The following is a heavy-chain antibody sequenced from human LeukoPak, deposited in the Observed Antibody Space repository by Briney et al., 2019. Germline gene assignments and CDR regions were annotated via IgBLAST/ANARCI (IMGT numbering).Heavy chain of an antibody. V-gene: IGHV4-34*12. D-gene: IGHD6-13*01. Sequence: SETLSLTCTVYGGSFSGYYWTWIRQPPGKGLEWIGEIIHSGSTNYDSSLKSRVTISVDTSKNQFSLKLTSMTAADTAVYYCGRETIAATGTSVFFDYWGQGTLVTVSS. CDR3: GRETIAATGTSVFFDY. J-gene: IGHJ4*02. CDR2: IIHSGST. CDR1: GGSFSGYY.